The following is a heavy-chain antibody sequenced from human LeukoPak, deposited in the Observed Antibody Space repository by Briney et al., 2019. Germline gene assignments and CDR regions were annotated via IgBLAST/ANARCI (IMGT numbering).Heavy chain of an antibody. Sequence: PGGSLRLSCAASGFTFSNYGMHWVRQAPGKGLEWVAVIWSDGSNKYYADSMRGRFTISRDNSKNTLYLQMNSLRAEDTAVYYCARVTMVAAASYNWFVPWGQGTLATVSS. J-gene: IGHJ5*02. CDR1: GFTFSNYG. CDR3: ARVTMVAAASYNWFVP. V-gene: IGHV3-33*01. CDR2: IWSDGSNK. D-gene: IGHD2-15*01.